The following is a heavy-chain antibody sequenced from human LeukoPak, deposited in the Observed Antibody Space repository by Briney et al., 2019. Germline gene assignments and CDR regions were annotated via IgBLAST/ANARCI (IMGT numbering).Heavy chain of an antibody. V-gene: IGHV4-39*01. CDR3: ATPTDGGNSGAFDI. CDR1: GGSISSSSYY. CDR2: IYYSGST. D-gene: IGHD4-23*01. Sequence: SETLSLTCTVSGGSISSSSYYWGWIRQPPGKGLEWIGSIYYSGSTYYNPSPKSRVTISVDTSKNQFSLKLSSVTAADTAVYYCATPTDGGNSGAFDIWGQGTMVTVSS. J-gene: IGHJ3*02.